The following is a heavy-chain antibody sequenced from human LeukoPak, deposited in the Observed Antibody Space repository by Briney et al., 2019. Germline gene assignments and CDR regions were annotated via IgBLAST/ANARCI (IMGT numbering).Heavy chain of an antibody. Sequence: GGSLRLSCAASGITVGANFMTWVRQAPGKGLEWGSIINTDGTTDYADSVKGRFSITRDIDKNSMHLQMNSLSAEDTAVYYCARDNKGIAVAFDYWGQGTLVTVSS. J-gene: IGHJ4*02. V-gene: IGHV3-53*01. CDR1: GITVGANF. CDR2: INTDGTT. CDR3: ARDNKGIAVAFDY. D-gene: IGHD6-19*01.